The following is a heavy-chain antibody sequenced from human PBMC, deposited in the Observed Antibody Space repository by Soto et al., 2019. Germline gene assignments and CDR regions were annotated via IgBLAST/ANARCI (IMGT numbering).Heavy chain of an antibody. V-gene: IGHV4-61*05. CDR1: GGSISSSSYY. D-gene: IGHD6-13*01. J-gene: IGHJ1*01. CDR2: IYYSGST. CDR3: ARPERIAAAGTYFQH. Sequence: PSETLSLTCTVSGGSISSSSYYWSWIRQPPGKGLEWIGYIYYSGSTNYNPSLKSRVTISVDTSKNQFSLKLSSVTAADTAVYYCARPERIAAAGTYFQHWGQGTLVTVSS.